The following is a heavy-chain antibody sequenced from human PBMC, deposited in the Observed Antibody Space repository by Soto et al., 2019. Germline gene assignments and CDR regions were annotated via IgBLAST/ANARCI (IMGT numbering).Heavy chain of an antibody. CDR2: IGGSVPGT. J-gene: IGHJ5*01. CDR1: GFTFSTYA. V-gene: IGHV3-23*01. CDR3: AKGVHTTSCDEFDS. Sequence: GGSLRLSCAASGFTFSTYAMNWVRQAPGKGLEWVSCIGGSVPGTHYADSVKGRFTISRDNSKSTLYLQMNNLRAEDTALYYCAKGVHTTSCDEFDSWGQGSLVTVS. D-gene: IGHD2-2*01.